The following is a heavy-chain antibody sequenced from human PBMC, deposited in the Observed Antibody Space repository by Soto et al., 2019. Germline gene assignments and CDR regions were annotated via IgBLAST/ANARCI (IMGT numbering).Heavy chain of an antibody. Sequence: ESGPTLVNPTQTLTLTCTLSGCSLSTSGAGVGWIRQPPGKALEWLALIYWDDDKRYSPSLKSRLTITKDTSKNQVVLTMTNMDPVDTATYYCAHKGDGYRGFKYWGQGTLVTVSS. CDR3: AHKGDGYRGFKY. V-gene: IGHV2-5*02. D-gene: IGHD5-12*01. CDR1: GCSLSTSGAG. J-gene: IGHJ4*02. CDR2: IYWDDDK.